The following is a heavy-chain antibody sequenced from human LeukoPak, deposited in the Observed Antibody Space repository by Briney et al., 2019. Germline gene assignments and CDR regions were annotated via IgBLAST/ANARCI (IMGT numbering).Heavy chain of an antibody. CDR2: INPSGGST. Sequence: ASVKVSCKAAGYTFTSYYMHWVRQAPGQGLEWMGIINPSGGSTSYAQKFQGRVTMTRDTSTSTVYMELSSLRSEDTAVYYCARELKYSSSWYEGSSDYYYGMDLWGQGTTVTVSS. D-gene: IGHD6-13*01. CDR3: ARELKYSSSWYEGSSDYYYGMDL. V-gene: IGHV1-46*01. J-gene: IGHJ6*02. CDR1: GYTFTSYY.